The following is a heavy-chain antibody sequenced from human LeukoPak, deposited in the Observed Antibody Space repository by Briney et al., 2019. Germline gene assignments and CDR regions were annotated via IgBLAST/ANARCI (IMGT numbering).Heavy chain of an antibody. CDR1: GGSFSGYY. CDR2: IYYSGST. V-gene: IGHV4-34*01. CDR3: ASDTMVRGVDY. Sequence: SETLSLTCAVYGGSFSGYYWSWIRQPPGKGLEWIGSIYYSGSTYYNPSLKSRVTISVDTSKNQFSLKLSSVTAADTAVYYCASDTMVRGVDYWGQGTLVTVSS. J-gene: IGHJ4*02. D-gene: IGHD3-10*01.